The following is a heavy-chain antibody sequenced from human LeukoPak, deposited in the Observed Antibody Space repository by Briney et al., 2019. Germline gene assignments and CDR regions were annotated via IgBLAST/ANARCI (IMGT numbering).Heavy chain of an antibody. CDR1: GFNFSSYS. CDR2: ISSSSSHI. D-gene: IGHD3-22*01. J-gene: IGHJ4*02. V-gene: IGHV3-21*01. Sequence: GGPLRLSCAASGFNFSSYSMNWVRQAPGKGLEWVSCISSSSSHIYYADSVKGRFTIARDNAKNSLYLQMNSLRAEDTAVYYCVTDGADYYDSTGYPIYFDYWGQGTLVTVSS. CDR3: VTDGADYYDSTGYPIYFDY.